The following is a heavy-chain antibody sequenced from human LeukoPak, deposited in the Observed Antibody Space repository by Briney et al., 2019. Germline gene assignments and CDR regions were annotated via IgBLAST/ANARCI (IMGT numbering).Heavy chain of an antibody. CDR2: INHSGST. Sequence: SETLSLTCAVYGGSFSGYYWSWIRQPPGKGLEWIGEINHSGSTNYNPSLKSRVTISVDTSKNQFSLKLSSVTAADTAVYYCARGTRYCSCGSCYGGWFDPWGQGTLVTVSS. D-gene: IGHD2-15*01. J-gene: IGHJ5*02. V-gene: IGHV4-34*01. CDR1: GGSFSGYY. CDR3: ARGTRYCSCGSCYGGWFDP.